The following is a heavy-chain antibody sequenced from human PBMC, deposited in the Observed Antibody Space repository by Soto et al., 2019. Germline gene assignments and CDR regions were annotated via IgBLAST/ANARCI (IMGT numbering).Heavy chain of an antibody. CDR2: MNPNSGNT. D-gene: IGHD4-4*01. V-gene: IGHV1-8*01. CDR1: GCTFTSYD. CDR3: ARGRAVTTFDYYYGMDV. Sequence: AAVKVSCKASGCTFTSYDINWVRQATGQGLEWMGWMNPNSGNTGYAQKFQGRVTMTRNTSISTAYMELSSLRSEDTAVYYCARGRAVTTFDYYYGMDVWGQGTTVTVSS. J-gene: IGHJ6*02.